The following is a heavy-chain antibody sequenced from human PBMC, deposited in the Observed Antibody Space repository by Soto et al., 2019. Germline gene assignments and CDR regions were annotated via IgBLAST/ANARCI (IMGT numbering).Heavy chain of an antibody. CDR3: GASDSSGYYSPAY. CDR1: GGSISSGGYY. CDR2: IYYSGST. Sequence: LSRTCTVSGGSISSGGYYWSWIRQHPGKGLEWIGYIYYSGSTYYNPSLKSRVTISVDTSKNQFSLKLSSVTAADTAVYYCGASDSSGYYSPAYWGQGTLVTVSS. D-gene: IGHD3-22*01. J-gene: IGHJ4*02. V-gene: IGHV4-31*02.